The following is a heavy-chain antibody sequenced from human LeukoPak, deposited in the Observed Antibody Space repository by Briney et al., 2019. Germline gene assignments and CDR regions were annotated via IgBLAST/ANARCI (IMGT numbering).Heavy chain of an antibody. V-gene: IGHV5-51*01. CDR2: IYPGDSDT. CDR3: ARLPYCGGDCYIPGAFDI. D-gene: IGHD2-21*02. Sequence: GESLKISCKGSGYSFTTYWIGWVRQMPGKGLEWMGIIYPGDSDTRYSPSFQGQVTISADKSISTAYLQWSSLKASDTAMYYCARLPYCGGDCYIPGAFDIWGQGTMVTVSS. J-gene: IGHJ3*02. CDR1: GYSFTTYW.